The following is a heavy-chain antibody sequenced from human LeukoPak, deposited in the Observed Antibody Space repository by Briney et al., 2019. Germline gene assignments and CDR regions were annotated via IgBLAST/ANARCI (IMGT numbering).Heavy chain of an antibody. CDR1: GYTFTGYY. V-gene: IGHV1-2*02. J-gene: IGHJ6*03. CDR2: INPNSGGT. Sequence: ASVKVSCKASGYTFTGYYMHWVRQAPGQGLEWMGWINPNSGGTNYAQKFQGRVTMTRDTSISTAYMELSRLRSDDTAVYYCAREGITILGVATLYYYYYMDVWGKGTTVTVSS. D-gene: IGHD3-3*01. CDR3: AREGITILGVATLYYYYYMDV.